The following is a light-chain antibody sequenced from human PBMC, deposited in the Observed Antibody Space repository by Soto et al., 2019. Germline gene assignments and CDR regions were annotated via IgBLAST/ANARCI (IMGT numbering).Light chain of an antibody. V-gene: IGKV1-33*01. CDR1: QDINTY. CDR3: QQYRTFPIT. J-gene: IGKJ5*01. Sequence: DIQLTQSPSSLSVSVRDRVTITCQTSQDINTYLNWYQQKPGRAPKLLIYDASNLETGVASTFSGSGSGTHFTFTINSLQPEDVGTYYCQQYRTFPITFGQGTRLELK. CDR2: DAS.